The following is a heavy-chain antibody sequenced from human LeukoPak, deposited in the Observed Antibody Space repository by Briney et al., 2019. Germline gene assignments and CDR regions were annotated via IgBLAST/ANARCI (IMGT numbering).Heavy chain of an antibody. Sequence: PGGSLRLSCAASGFAFSSYAMSWVRQAPGKGLEWVSAISGSGGSTYYADSVKGRFTISRDNSKNTLYLQMNSLRAEDTAVYYCAKARWIFGVVISYYFDYWGQGTLVTVSS. CDR3: AKARWIFGVVISYYFDY. V-gene: IGHV3-23*01. CDR2: ISGSGGST. J-gene: IGHJ4*02. CDR1: GFAFSSYA. D-gene: IGHD3-3*01.